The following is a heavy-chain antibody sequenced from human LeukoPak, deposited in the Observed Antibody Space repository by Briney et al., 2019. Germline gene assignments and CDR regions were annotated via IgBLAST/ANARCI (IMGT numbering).Heavy chain of an antibody. D-gene: IGHD6-6*01. J-gene: IGHJ4*02. Sequence: PSETLSLTCAVYGGSFSGYYWSWIRQPPGKGLEWIGEINHSGSTNYNPSLRSRVTISVDTSKNQCSLKLSSVTAADTAVYYCARGIVIGYSSSSGYFDYWGQGTLVTVSS. CDR2: INHSGST. CDR1: GGSFSGYY. CDR3: ARGIVIGYSSSSGYFDY. V-gene: IGHV4-34*01.